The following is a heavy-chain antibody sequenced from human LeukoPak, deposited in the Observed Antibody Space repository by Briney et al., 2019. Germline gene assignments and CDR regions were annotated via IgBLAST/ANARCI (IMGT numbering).Heavy chain of an antibody. V-gene: IGHV3-48*02. Sequence: GGSLRLSCAASGFTFSSYSMNRVRQAPGKGLEWVSYISSSSSTIYYADSVKGRFTISRDNAKNSLYLQMNSLRDEDTAVYYCARELGITMVRGVSGMDVWGQGTTVTVSS. D-gene: IGHD3-10*01. CDR2: ISSSSSTI. CDR1: GFTFSSYS. J-gene: IGHJ6*02. CDR3: ARELGITMVRGVSGMDV.